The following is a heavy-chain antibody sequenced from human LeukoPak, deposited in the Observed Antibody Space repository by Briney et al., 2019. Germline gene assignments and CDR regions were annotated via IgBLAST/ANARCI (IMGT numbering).Heavy chain of an antibody. D-gene: IGHD6-19*01. CDR2: INHSGST. V-gene: IGHV4-34*01. J-gene: IGHJ5*02. CDR1: GGSFSGYY. CDR3: ARGKLIAVAGYNWLDP. Sequence: SETLSLTCAVYGGSFSGYYWSWIRQPPGKGLEWIGEINHSGSTNYNPSLKSRVTISVDTSKNQFSLKLSSVTAADTAVYYCARGKLIAVAGYNWLDPWGQGTLVTVSS.